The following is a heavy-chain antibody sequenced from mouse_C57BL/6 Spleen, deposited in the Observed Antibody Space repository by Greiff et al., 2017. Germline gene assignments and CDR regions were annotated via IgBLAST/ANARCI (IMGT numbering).Heavy chain of an antibody. CDR3: ARRTTVVAIEFED. V-gene: IGHV1-80*01. CDR1: GYAFSSYW. D-gene: IGHD1-1*01. CDR2: IYPGDGDT. Sequence: VQLQQPGAELVKPGASVKISCKASGYAFSSYWMNWVKQRPGKGLEWIGQIYPGDGDTNYNGKFKGKATLTADKSSSTAYMQLSSLTSEDSAVYFCARRTTVVAIEFEDWGQGTTLTVAS. J-gene: IGHJ2*01.